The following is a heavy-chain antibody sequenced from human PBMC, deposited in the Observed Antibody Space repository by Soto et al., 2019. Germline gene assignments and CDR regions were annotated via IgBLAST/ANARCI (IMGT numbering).Heavy chain of an antibody. CDR1: GGSISSSSYY. J-gene: IGHJ5*02. CDR2: IYYSGST. Sequence: PSETLSLTCTVSGGSISSSSYYWGWIRQPPGKGLEWIGSIYYSGSTYYNPSLKSRVTISVDTSKNQFSLKLSSVTAADTAVYYCASTQPPNWFDPWGQGTLVTVSS. D-gene: IGHD1-1*01. V-gene: IGHV4-39*01. CDR3: ASTQPPNWFDP.